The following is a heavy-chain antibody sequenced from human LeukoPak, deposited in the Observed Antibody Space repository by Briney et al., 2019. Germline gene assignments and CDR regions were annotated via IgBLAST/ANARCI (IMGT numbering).Heavy chain of an antibody. Sequence: KPGGSLRLSCAASGFTFSNAWMSWVRQAPGKGLEWVGRIKSKTDGGTTDYAAPVKGRFTISRDDSKNTLYLQMNSLKTEDTAVYYCAKVDSSGYGSLLLDYWGQGTLVTVSS. CDR3: AKVDSSGYGSLLLDY. CDR2: IKSKTDGGTT. J-gene: IGHJ4*02. CDR1: GFTFSNAW. D-gene: IGHD3-22*01. V-gene: IGHV3-15*01.